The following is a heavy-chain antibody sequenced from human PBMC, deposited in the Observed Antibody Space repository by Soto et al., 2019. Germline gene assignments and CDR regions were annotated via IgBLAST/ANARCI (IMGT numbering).Heavy chain of an antibody. J-gene: IGHJ6*03. V-gene: IGHV4-59*08. CDR2: IYYSGST. CDR1: DGCITSYY. Sequence: PLVTLSLTCPVGDGCITSYYSSCIRQPPGKGLEWIGYIYYSGSTNYNPSLKSRVTISVDTSKNQFSLKLSSVTAADTAVYYCARLKSIAARRPYYYYMDVWGKGTTVTVSS. CDR3: ARLKSIAARRPYYYYMDV. D-gene: IGHD6-6*01.